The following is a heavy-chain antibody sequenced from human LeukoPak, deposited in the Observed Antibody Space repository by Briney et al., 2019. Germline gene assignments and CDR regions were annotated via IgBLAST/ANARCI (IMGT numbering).Heavy chain of an antibody. J-gene: IGHJ2*01. V-gene: IGHV1-69*13. CDR1: GGTFSSYA. CDR3: ARVPWSRSSPLGYFDL. D-gene: IGHD2-2*01. CDR2: IIPIFGTA. Sequence: SVKVSCKASGGTFSSYAISWVRQAPGQGLEWMGGIIPIFGTANYAQKFQCRVTITADESTSTAYMELSSLRSEDTAVYYCARVPWSRSSPLGYFDLWGRGTLVTVSS.